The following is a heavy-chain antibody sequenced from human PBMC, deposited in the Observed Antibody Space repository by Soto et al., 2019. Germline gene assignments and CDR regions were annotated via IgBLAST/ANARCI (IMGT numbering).Heavy chain of an antibody. J-gene: IGHJ3*02. Sequence: ETLSLTCAVYGGSFSDYYWTWICQPPGKGLEWIGEIHHSGSTNYNPSLKSRVTISLDTSKNQFSLKLSSVTAVDTAVYYCARKNGVLDVFDIGGKGTMVPVSS. CDR3: ARKNGVLDVFDI. D-gene: IGHD4-17*01. V-gene: IGHV4-34*01. CDR1: GGSFSDYY. CDR2: IHHSGST.